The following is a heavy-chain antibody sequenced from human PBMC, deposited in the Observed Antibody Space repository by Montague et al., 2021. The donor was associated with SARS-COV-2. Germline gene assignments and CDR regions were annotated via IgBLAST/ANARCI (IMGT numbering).Heavy chain of an antibody. CDR3: AREYRIELWQTNWYFGL. D-gene: IGHD3-16*01. V-gene: IGHV4-61*01. J-gene: IGHJ2*01. CDR2: IYHSGNT. Sequence: CAISGDSVSSNRASWNWIRQPPGKGLEWIGYIYHSGNTKYNPSLKSRVSISVDTSKNQFSLRLSSVTAADTAVYYCAREYRIELWQTNWYFGLWGRGTLVTVSS. CDR1: GDSVSSNRAS.